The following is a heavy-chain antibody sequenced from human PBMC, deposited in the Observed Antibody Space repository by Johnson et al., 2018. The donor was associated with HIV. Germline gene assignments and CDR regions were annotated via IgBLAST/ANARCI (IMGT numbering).Heavy chain of an antibody. CDR2: ISSRGSPI. Sequence: QVQLVESGGGLVKPGGSLRLSCAASGFTFSDYYMSWIRQAPGQGLEWVSYISSRGSPIYYADSVKGRFTISRDNAKNSLYLQMNSLRAEDTDVYYCAGSPSEWDAFDIWGQGTMVTVSS. CDR3: AGSPSEWDAFDI. J-gene: IGHJ3*02. CDR1: GFTFSDYY. V-gene: IGHV3-11*04. D-gene: IGHD3-3*01.